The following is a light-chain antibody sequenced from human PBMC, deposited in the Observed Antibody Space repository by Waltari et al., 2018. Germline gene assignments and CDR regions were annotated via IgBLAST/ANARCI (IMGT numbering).Light chain of an antibody. CDR3: QKYVNLPAT. Sequence: EIVLTQSPGTLSLSPGERATPSCRASQSVGKYLVWYQQKPGQAPRLLIYDASTRATGIPDRFSGSGSGTDFSLTISRLEPEDFAVYYCQKYVNLPATFGQGTRVEIK. CDR2: DAS. V-gene: IGKV3-20*01. J-gene: IGKJ1*01. CDR1: QSVGKY.